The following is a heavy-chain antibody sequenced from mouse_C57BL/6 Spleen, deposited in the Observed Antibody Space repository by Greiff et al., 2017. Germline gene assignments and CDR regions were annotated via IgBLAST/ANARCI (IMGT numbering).Heavy chain of an antibody. V-gene: IGHV1-15*01. CDR3: TREEFAD. CDR2: IDPETGGT. J-gene: IGHJ3*01. Sequence: QVQLQPSGAELVRPGASVTLSCKASGYTFTDYEMHWVKQTPVHGLEWIGAIDPETGGTAYNQKFKGKAILTADKSSSTAYMELRSLTSEDSAVYYCTREEFADWGQGTLVTVSA. CDR1: GYTFTDYE.